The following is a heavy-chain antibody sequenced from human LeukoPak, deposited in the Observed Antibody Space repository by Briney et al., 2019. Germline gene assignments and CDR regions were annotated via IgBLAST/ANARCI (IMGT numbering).Heavy chain of an antibody. D-gene: IGHD1-26*01. J-gene: IGHJ6*02. Sequence: ASVKVSCKASGYTFTSYGISWVRQAPGQGLEWMGWISAYNGNTNYAQKLQGRVTITADESTSTAYMELSSLRSEDTAVYYCARFRYSGSYLGYYYYGMDVWGQGTTVTVSS. CDR1: GYTFTSYG. CDR2: ISAYNGNT. V-gene: IGHV1-18*01. CDR3: ARFRYSGSYLGYYYYGMDV.